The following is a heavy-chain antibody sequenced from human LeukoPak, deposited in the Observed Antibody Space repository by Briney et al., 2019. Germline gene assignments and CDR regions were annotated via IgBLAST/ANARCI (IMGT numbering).Heavy chain of an antibody. CDR3: TTGPYDYGSGTYYH. V-gene: IGHV3-15*01. D-gene: IGHD3-10*01. CDR2: IKSKTDGGTS. Sequence: GGSLRLSCAASGFTFSNAWMSWVRQAPGKGLEWVGRIKSKTDGGTSDYAAPVKGRFTISRDDSKNTLYVQMNSLKTEDTAVYYCTTGPYDYGSGTYYHWGQGTLVTVSS. CDR1: GFTFSNAW. J-gene: IGHJ4*02.